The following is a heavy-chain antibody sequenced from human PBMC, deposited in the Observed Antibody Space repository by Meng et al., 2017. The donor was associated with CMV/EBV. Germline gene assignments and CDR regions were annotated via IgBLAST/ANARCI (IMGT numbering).Heavy chain of an antibody. D-gene: IGHD3-22*01. CDR2: IRYDGSNK. CDR3: AKDRGYYDSSGYNPMGDYYGMDV. V-gene: IGHV3-30*02. J-gene: IGHJ6*02. CDR1: GFTFSSYG. Sequence: GESLKISCAASGFTFSSYGMHWVRQAPGKGLEWVAFIRYDGSNKYYADSVKGRITISRDNSKNTLYLQMNSLRAEDTAVYYCAKDRGYYDSSGYNPMGDYYGMDVWGQGTTVTVSS.